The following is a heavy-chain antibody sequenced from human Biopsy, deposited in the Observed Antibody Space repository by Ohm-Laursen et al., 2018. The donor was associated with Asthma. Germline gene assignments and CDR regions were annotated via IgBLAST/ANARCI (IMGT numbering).Heavy chain of an antibody. V-gene: IGHV3-23*01. CDR2: ISGSGGST. J-gene: IGHJ4*02. Sequence: SLRLSCAASGFTFSNYAMSWVRQAPGKGLEWVSAISGSGGSTYYADSVKGRFTISRDNSKNTLYLQMNSLRAENTAVYYCARDLHPTNHLGELSEGFDYWGQGTLVTVSS. CDR1: GFTFSNYA. CDR3: ARDLHPTNHLGELSEGFDY. D-gene: IGHD3-16*02.